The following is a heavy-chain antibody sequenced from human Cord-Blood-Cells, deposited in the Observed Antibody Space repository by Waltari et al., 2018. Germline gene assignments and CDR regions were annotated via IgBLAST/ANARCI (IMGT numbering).Heavy chain of an antibody. CDR3: ARHDYDWGYVDY. D-gene: IGHD3-9*01. Sequence: QLQLQESGPGLVKPSETLSLTCTISGGSISSSSYYWGWIRQPPGKGLEWIGSIYYSGSTYSNPSLKSRVTISVDTSKNQFSLKLGSVTAADTAVYYCARHDYDWGYVDYWGQGTLVTVSS. CDR2: IYYSGST. J-gene: IGHJ4*02. V-gene: IGHV4-39*07. CDR1: GGSISSSSYY.